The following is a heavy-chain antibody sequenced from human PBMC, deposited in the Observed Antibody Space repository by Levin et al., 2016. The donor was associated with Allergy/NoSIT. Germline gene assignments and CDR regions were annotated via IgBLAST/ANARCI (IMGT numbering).Heavy chain of an antibody. D-gene: IGHD3-22*01. Sequence: RQAPGQGLEWMGWMNPNSGNTGYAQKFQGRVTMTRNTSISTAYMELSSLRSEDTAVYYCARGKITMIDYGMDVWGQGTTVTVSS. CDR3: ARGKITMIDYGMDV. J-gene: IGHJ6*02. CDR2: MNPNSGNT. V-gene: IGHV1-8*01.